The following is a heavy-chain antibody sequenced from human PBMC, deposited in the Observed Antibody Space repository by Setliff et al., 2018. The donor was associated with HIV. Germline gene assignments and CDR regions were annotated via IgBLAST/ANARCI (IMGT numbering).Heavy chain of an antibody. Sequence: GGSLRLSCAAPGFTFDDYTMHWVRQAPGKGLEWVSLISWDGGSTYYADSVKGRFTISRDNSKNSLYLQMNSLRTEDTALYYCAKDLSSGWYYYGMDVWGQGTTVTVSS. J-gene: IGHJ6*02. D-gene: IGHD6-19*01. CDR3: AKDLSSGWYYYGMDV. V-gene: IGHV3-43*01. CDR1: GFTFDDYT. CDR2: ISWDGGST.